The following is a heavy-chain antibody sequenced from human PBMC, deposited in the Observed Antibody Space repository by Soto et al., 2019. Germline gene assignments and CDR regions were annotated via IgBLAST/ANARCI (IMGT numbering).Heavy chain of an antibody. V-gene: IGHV3-15*01. D-gene: IGHD1-26*01. CDR3: TTDQAIDDVEPLYYYGMDV. Sequence: GGSLRLSCAASGFTFSNAWMSWVRQAPGKGLEWVGRIKSKTDGGTTDYAAPVKGRFTISRDDSKNTLYQQMNSLKTEATAVYYCTTDQAIDDVEPLYYYGMDVWGQGTTVTVSS. CDR2: IKSKTDGGTT. J-gene: IGHJ6*02. CDR1: GFTFSNAW.